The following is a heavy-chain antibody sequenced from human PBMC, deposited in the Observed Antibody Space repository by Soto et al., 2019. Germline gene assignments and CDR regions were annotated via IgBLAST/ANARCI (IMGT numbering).Heavy chain of an antibody. V-gene: IGHV4-39*01. J-gene: IGHJ6*02. CDR1: GSAISSSSYY. CDR3: ARHRDTAMVYRPYYYYGMDV. CDR2: IYYSGST. Sequence: PSETLSLTCTVSGSAISSSSYYLGWIRQPPGKGLEWIGSIYYSGSTYYNPSLKSRVTISVDTSKNQFSLKLSSVTAADTAVYYCARHRDTAMVYRPYYYYGMDVWGQGTTVTVSS. D-gene: IGHD5-18*01.